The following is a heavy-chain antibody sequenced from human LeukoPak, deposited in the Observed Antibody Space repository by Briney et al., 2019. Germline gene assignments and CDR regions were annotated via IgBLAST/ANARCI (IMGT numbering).Heavy chain of an antibody. CDR2: INHSGST. CDR1: GGSFSGYY. CDR3: ARVGLAAAIDY. J-gene: IGHJ4*02. V-gene: IGHV4-34*01. Sequence: SETLSLTCAVYGGSFSGYYWSWIRQPPGKGLEWIGEINHSGSTNYNPSLKSQVTISVDTSKNQFSLKLSSVTAADTAVYYCARVGLAAAIDYWGQGTLVTVSS. D-gene: IGHD6-13*01.